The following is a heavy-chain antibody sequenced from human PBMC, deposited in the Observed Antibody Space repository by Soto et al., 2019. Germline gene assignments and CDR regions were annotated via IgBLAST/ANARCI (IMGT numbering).Heavy chain of an antibody. CDR3: ARESGGATATLDYYYFYMDV. J-gene: IGHJ6*03. Sequence: QVQLVQSGAEVKKPGASVTVSCRASGDTFTGYYMHWVRQAPGQGLEWMGWINPNSGVTKYAQKFQGWVTMTRDTSIRTVYMELSRLRSDDTAVYYCARESGGATATLDYYYFYMDVWGTGTTVTLSS. CDR2: INPNSGVT. CDR1: GDTFTGYY. D-gene: IGHD5-12*01. V-gene: IGHV1-2*04.